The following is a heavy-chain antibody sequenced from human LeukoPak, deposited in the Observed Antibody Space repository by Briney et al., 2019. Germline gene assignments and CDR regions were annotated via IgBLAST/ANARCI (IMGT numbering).Heavy chain of an antibody. CDR3: AKGGSLIDY. V-gene: IGHV3-23*01. D-gene: IGHD1-1*01. CDR2: ISGSGDST. CDR1: GFIFTNYA. Sequence: GGSLRLSCVTSGFIFTNYAMSWVRQTPGKGLEWVSAISGSGDSTYYTDSVKGRFTISRDNSKNTLHLEMNSLRAEDAAVYFCAKGGSLIDYWGQGTLVSVTS. J-gene: IGHJ4*02.